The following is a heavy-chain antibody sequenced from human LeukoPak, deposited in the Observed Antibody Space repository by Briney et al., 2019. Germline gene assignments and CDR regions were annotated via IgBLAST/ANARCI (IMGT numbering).Heavy chain of an antibody. V-gene: IGHV4-59*01. J-gene: IGHJ6*02. Sequence: SETLSLTCTVSGGSISSYYWSWIRQPPGKGLEWIGYIYYSGSTNYNPSLKSRVTISVDTSKNQFSLKLSSVTAADTAVYYCARDGVNSGSYPVGYYGMDVWGQGTTVTVSS. D-gene: IGHD1-26*01. CDR1: GGSISSYY. CDR2: IYYSGST. CDR3: ARDGVNSGSYPVGYYGMDV.